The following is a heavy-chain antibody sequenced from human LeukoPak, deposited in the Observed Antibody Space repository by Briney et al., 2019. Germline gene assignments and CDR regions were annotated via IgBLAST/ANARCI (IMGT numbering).Heavy chain of an antibody. CDR3: VKEGIIAVAGTEENYYYYMDV. D-gene: IGHD6-19*01. CDR1: GGSISSSGYC. Sequence: SETLSLTCTVSGGSISSSGYCWGWIRQPPGKGLEWIGSIDYSGNTNYNPSLKSRVTISVDMSKNQFSLKLSFVTAADTAVYYCVKEGIIAVAGTEENYYYYMDVWGKGTTVTISS. V-gene: IGHV4-39*02. CDR2: IDYSGNT. J-gene: IGHJ6*03.